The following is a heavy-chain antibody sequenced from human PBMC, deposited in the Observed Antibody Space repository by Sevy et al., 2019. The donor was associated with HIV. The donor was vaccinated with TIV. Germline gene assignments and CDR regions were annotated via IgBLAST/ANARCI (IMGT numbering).Heavy chain of an antibody. CDR1: GLTLTTTG. D-gene: IGHD3-16*01. Sequence: GGSLRLSCAASGLTLTTTGMSWVRQAPGKGLEWVAGVTSDGTTYYADSVRDRFTVSRHNSKNRLYLQLNSLRADDTAVFYCAGGDTTMITDLDYWGQGTLVTVSS. CDR2: VTSDGTT. CDR3: AGGDTTMITDLDY. V-gene: IGHV3-23*01. J-gene: IGHJ4*02.